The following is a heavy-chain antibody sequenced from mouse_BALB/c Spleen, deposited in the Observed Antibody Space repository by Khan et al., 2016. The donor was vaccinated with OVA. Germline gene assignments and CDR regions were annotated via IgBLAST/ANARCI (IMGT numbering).Heavy chain of an antibody. D-gene: IGHD1-1*01. CDR1: GFTFSDYY. Sequence: VELVVAGGGLVKPGGSLKLSCAASGFTFSDYYMYWVRQILEKRLEWVATISEGGSFTSYPGSVEGRSTLSRAHAKNNLYLQMSRLTSEDTAMNYCARGGYGALAFWAQGTLVPVSA. CDR3: ARGGYGALAF. CDR2: ISEGGSFT. J-gene: IGHJ3*01. V-gene: IGHV5-4*02.